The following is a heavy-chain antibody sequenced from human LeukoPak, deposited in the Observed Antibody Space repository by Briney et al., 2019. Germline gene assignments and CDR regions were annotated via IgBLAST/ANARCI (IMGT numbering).Heavy chain of an antibody. J-gene: IGHJ4*02. Sequence: GGSLRLSCAASGFTFSSYAMSWVRQAPGKGLEWVSCISSSSSYTYYADSVKGRFTISRDNAKNSLYLQMNSLRADDTAVYYCARGVNVDTAMTDFWGQGTLVTVSS. V-gene: IGHV3-21*01. D-gene: IGHD5-18*01. CDR1: GFTFSSYA. CDR2: ISSSSSYT. CDR3: ARGVNVDTAMTDF.